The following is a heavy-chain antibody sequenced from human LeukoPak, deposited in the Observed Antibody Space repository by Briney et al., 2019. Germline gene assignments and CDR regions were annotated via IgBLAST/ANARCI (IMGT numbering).Heavy chain of an antibody. V-gene: IGHV1-18*01. D-gene: IGHD4-17*01. Sequence: ASVKVSCKASGYTFTSYGISWVRQAPGQGLEWMGWISAYNGNTNYAQKLQGRVTMTTDTSTSTAYMELRSLRSDDAAVYYCARASTVTTPLQHWGQGTLVTVSS. CDR3: ARASTVTTPLQH. J-gene: IGHJ1*01. CDR2: ISAYNGNT. CDR1: GYTFTSYG.